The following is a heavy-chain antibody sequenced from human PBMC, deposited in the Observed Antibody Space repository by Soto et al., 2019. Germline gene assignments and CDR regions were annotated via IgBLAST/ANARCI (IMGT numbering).Heavy chain of an antibody. Sequence: QVQLVQSEGEVKEPGASVKVSCKASGYMFNSYGMSWLRQAPGHGLEWLGWISGYNGKTNYAQKFQGRITMTTETSTTTVYMDLKSLRSDDTAVYYWARDETYTSGWYFEVWGQGTLVTVPS. J-gene: IGHJ4*02. CDR3: ARDETYTSGWYFEV. CDR2: ISGYNGKT. D-gene: IGHD6-19*01. V-gene: IGHV1-18*01. CDR1: GYMFNSYG.